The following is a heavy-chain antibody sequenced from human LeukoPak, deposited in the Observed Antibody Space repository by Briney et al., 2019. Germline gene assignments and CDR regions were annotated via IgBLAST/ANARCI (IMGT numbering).Heavy chain of an antibody. CDR1: GGSISSYY. Sequence: PSETLSLTCTVSGGSISSYYWSWIRQPPGKGLEWIGYIYYSGSTNYNPSLKSRVTISVDTSKNQFSLKLSSVTAADTAVYYCARGGVVDTVFNWGQGTLVTVSS. J-gene: IGHJ4*02. CDR2: IYYSGST. CDR3: ARGGVVDTVFN. V-gene: IGHV4-59*01. D-gene: IGHD5-18*01.